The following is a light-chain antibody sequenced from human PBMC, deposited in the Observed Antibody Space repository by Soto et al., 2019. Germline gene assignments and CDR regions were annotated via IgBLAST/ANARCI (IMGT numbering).Light chain of an antibody. CDR1: SSDVGNYNY. V-gene: IGLV2-14*01. J-gene: IGLJ2*01. CDR3: SSYANSISLVV. Sequence: QSALTQPASVSGSPGQSITISCTGTSSDVGNYNYVSWCQQHPGKAPKLMIYEVTKRPSGVSNRFSGSKSGNTASLTISGLQAEDEADYYCSSYANSISLVVFGGGTKVTVL. CDR2: EVT.